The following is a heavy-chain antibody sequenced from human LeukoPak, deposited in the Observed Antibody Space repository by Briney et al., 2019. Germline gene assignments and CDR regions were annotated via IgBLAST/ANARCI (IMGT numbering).Heavy chain of an antibody. CDR2: INAGNGNT. D-gene: IGHD3-3*01. CDR1: GYTFTSYA. J-gene: IGHJ5*02. Sequence: ASVKVSCKASGYTFTSYAMHWVRQAPGQRLEWMGWINAGNGNTKYSQKFQGRVTITRDTSASTAYMELSSLRSEDTAVYYCAREREWLRNNWFDPWGQGTLVTVSS. V-gene: IGHV1-3*01. CDR3: AREREWLRNNWFDP.